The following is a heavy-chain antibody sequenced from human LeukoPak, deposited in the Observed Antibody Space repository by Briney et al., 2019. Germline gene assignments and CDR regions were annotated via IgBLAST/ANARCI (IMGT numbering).Heavy chain of an antibody. CDR1: VYTVSVYD. J-gene: IGHJ3*02. D-gene: IGHD3-22*01. V-gene: IGHV1-2*02. CDR2: INPNSGGT. Sequence: ASVKLSCKASVYTVSVYDIPWLRRSAGQGLGWRGWINPNSGGTKYAQKLQGRVTMTRDTSTSTAYMELSRLRSEDTSVYYCASADSSGPTHDAFDIWGQGTTGTASS. CDR3: ASADSSGPTHDAFDI.